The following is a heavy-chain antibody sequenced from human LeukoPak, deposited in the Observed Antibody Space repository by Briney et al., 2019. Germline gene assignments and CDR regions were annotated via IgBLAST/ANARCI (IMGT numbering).Heavy chain of an antibody. V-gene: IGHV3-23*01. CDR1: GITLSNFA. J-gene: IGHJ4*02. D-gene: IGHD3-16*02. CDR3: AKRITFGGVIGPGFDY. Sequence: HPGGSLRLSCAASGITLSNFAMSWVRQAPGKGLEWVSSISGSGGSTFYADSVKGRFTISRDNSKNTLFLQMNSLKVEDTAVYYCAKRITFGGVIGPGFDYWGQGTLVTVPS. CDR2: ISGSGGST.